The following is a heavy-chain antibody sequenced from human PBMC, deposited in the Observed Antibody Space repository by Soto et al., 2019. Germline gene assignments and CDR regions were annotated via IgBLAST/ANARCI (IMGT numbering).Heavy chain of an antibody. CDR1: GGSFGGYY. Sequence: SETLSLTCAVYGGSFGGYYWSWIRQPPGKGLEWIGEINHSGSTNYNPSLKSRVTISVDTSKNQLSLKLSSVTAADTAVYYCARVFHLWSGYYKGSDYYYMDVWGKGTTVTVSS. V-gene: IGHV4-34*01. CDR3: ARVFHLWSGYYKGSDYYYMDV. D-gene: IGHD3-3*01. J-gene: IGHJ6*03. CDR2: INHSGST.